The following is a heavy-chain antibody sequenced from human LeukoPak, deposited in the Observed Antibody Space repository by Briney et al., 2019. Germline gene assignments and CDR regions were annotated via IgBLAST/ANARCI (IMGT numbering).Heavy chain of an antibody. CDR1: GGSISSSNW. CDR3: ARSQGLLWFGELSFPHYFDY. V-gene: IGHV4-4*02. J-gene: IGHJ4*02. Sequence: SETLSLTCAVSGGSISSSNWWSWVRQPPGKGLEGIGEIYHSGSTNYNPSLKSRVTISVDKSKNQFSLKLSSVTAADTAVYYCARSQGLLWFGELSFPHYFDYWGQGTLVTVSS. CDR2: IYHSGST. D-gene: IGHD3-10*01.